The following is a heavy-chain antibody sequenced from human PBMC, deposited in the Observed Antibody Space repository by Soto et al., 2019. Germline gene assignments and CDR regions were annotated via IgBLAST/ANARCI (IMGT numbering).Heavy chain of an antibody. V-gene: IGHV4-39*01. J-gene: IGHJ4*02. CDR2: IYYSGST. CDR1: GGSISSSSYY. Sequence: SETLSLTCTVSGGSISSSSYYWGWIRQPPGKGLEWIGSIYYSGSTYYNPSLKSRVTISSDMSKNQFSLKLTSVTAADTAVYYCARLILGSSGCFDSWGPGTLVTVYS. D-gene: IGHD6-19*01. CDR3: ARLILGSSGCFDS.